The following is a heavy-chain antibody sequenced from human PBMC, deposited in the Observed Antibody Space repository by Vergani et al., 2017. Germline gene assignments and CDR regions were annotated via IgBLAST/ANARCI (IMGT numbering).Heavy chain of an antibody. Sequence: QVQLQQSGPGLVKPSQTLSLTCAISGDSVSSNSAAWNWIRQSPSRGLEWLGRTYYRSKWYNDYAISVKSRITINPDTSKNQFSLQLNSVTPEDTAVYYCARDPYVWGSYVPGTFDYWGQGTLVTVSS. V-gene: IGHV6-1*01. J-gene: IGHJ4*02. CDR3: ARDPYVWGSYVPGTFDY. CDR2: TYYRSKWYN. D-gene: IGHD3-16*01. CDR1: GDSVSSNSAA.